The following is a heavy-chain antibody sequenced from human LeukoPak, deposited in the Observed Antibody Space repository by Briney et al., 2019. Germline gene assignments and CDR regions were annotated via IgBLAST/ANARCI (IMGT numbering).Heavy chain of an antibody. CDR3: ARGGEYYDADDAFDI. V-gene: IGHV3-30-3*01. D-gene: IGHD3-3*01. CDR2: ISYDGSNK. J-gene: IGHJ3*02. CDR1: GFTFSSYA. Sequence: GRSLRLSCAASGFTFSSYAMHWVRQAPGKGLEWVAVISYDGSNKYYADSVKGRFTISRDNSKNTLYLQMNSLRAEDTAVYYCARGGEYYDADDAFDIWGQGTMVTVSP.